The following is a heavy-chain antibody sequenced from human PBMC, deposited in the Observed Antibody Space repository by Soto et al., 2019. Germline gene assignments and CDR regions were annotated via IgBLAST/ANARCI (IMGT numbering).Heavy chain of an antibody. V-gene: IGHV3-15*01. CDR3: AITAMINRDSSTSFDY. J-gene: IGHJ4*02. CDR2: IKSRSDGETA. Sequence: PGGSLRLSCAASGLTFSNVWLTWVRQASGKGREWVGRIKSRSDGETADVAAPVKARFTISRDDSKNTVFLEMNSLKSEDTALYYCAITAMINRDSSTSFDYWGRGTQVTVSS. CDR1: GLTFSNVW. D-gene: IGHD5-18*01.